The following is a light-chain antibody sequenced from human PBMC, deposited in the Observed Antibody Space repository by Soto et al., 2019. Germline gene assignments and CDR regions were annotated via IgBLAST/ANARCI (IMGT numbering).Light chain of an antibody. J-gene: IGKJ1*01. CDR3: QQYTAWPLT. CDR2: AAS. Sequence: DIQMTQSPSSLSASVGDRVTITCRASQSISSYLNWYQQKPGKAPKLLIYAASSLQSGVPSRFSGSGSGTDFTLTISRLEPEDFAVYYCQQYTAWPLTFGQGTK. CDR1: QSISSY. V-gene: IGKV1-39*01.